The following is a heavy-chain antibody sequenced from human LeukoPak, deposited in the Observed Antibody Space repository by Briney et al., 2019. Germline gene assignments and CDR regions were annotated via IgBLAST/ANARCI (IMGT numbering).Heavy chain of an antibody. V-gene: IGHV3-11*01. CDR2: ISSSGSTI. Sequence: GGSLRLSCAASGFTFSDYYMSWIRQAPGKGLEWVSYISSSGSTIFYADSVKGRFTISRDNAKNSLYLQMNSLRAEDTAVYYCARDQYCGGDCRLFDYWGQGTLVTVSS. J-gene: IGHJ4*02. D-gene: IGHD2-21*02. CDR3: ARDQYCGGDCRLFDY. CDR1: GFTFSDYY.